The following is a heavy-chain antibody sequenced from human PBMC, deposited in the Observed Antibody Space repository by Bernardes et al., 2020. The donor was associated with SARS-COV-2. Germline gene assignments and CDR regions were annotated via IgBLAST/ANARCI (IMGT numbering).Heavy chain of an antibody. CDR1: GGSIGSYY. CDR3: ARDLSHLVRRGFDL. CDR2: IYYSGST. J-gene: IGHJ2*01. V-gene: IGHV4-59*01. D-gene: IGHD3-10*01. Sequence: SETLSLTCTVSGGSIGSYYLAWIRQPPGKGLEWIGSIYYSGSTNYNPSLKSRVTISVDRSQNQFSLNLSSVTPADTAVYYCARDLSHLVRRGFDLWGRGTLVTVSS.